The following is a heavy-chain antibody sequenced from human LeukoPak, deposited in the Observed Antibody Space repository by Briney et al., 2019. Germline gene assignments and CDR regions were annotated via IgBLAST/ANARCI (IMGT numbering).Heavy chain of an antibody. D-gene: IGHD2-15*01. J-gene: IGHJ6*03. CDR1: GGSFSGYY. CDR2: INHSGST. CDR3: ARLQRGYCSGGSCYSRYYYYYMDV. V-gene: IGHV4-34*01. Sequence: SETLSLTCAVYGGSFSGYYWSWIRQPPGKGLEWIGEINHSGSTNYNPSLKSRVTISVDTSKNQFSLKLSSVTAADTAVYYCARLQRGYCSGGSCYSRYYYYYMDVWGKGTTVTVSS.